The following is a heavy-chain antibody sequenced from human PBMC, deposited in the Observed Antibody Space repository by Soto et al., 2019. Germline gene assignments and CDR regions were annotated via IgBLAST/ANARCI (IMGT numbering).Heavy chain of an antibody. J-gene: IGHJ4*02. Sequence: QVQLVQSGAEVKKPGSSVKISCKASGGTFSSYAISWVRQAPGQGLEWMGGIIPIFGTANYAKKFQGTVTITADEPTRPASMAQSSLRSEDTAVYFCAGLSTVGSAFNNWGQGTLVTV. CDR3: AGLSTVGSAFNN. V-gene: IGHV1-69*19. D-gene: IGHD4-17*01. CDR1: GGTFSSYA. CDR2: IIPIFGTA.